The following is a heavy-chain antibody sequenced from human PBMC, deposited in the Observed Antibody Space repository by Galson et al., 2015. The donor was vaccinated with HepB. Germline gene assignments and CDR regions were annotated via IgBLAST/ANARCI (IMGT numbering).Heavy chain of an antibody. D-gene: IGHD3-16*01. Sequence: SLRLSCAASGFTFSSYAMHWVRQAPGKGLEGVAVISYDGSNKYYADSVKGRFTISRDNSKNTLYLQMNSLRAEDTAVYYCARGPLWECVDYWGQGTLVTVSS. CDR3: ARGPLWECVDY. V-gene: IGHV3-30*04. CDR1: GFTFSSYA. CDR2: ISYDGSNK. J-gene: IGHJ4*02.